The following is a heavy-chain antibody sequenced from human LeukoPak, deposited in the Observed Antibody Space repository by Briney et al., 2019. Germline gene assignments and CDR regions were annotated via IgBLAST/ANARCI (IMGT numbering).Heavy chain of an antibody. CDR3: ARYNDYSNYQEYYFDY. Sequence: SGTLSLTCAVSLGSISSRNWWSWVRQPPGKGLEWIGEIYHSGSTNYNPSLNGRVTISVDTSKNQFSLRLNSVTAADSALYYCARYNDYSNYQEYYFDYWGQGTLVTVSS. V-gene: IGHV4-4*02. CDR1: LGSISSRNW. J-gene: IGHJ4*02. CDR2: IYHSGST. D-gene: IGHD4-11*01.